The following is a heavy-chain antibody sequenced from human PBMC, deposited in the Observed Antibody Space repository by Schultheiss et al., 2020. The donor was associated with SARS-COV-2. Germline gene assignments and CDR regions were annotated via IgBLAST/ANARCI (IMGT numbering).Heavy chain of an antibody. CDR3: ARCSSSWGHFDY. CDR2: ISAYNGNT. CDR1: GYTFTGYY. J-gene: IGHJ4*02. V-gene: IGHV1-18*04. Sequence: ASVKVSCKASGYTFTGYYMHWVRQAPGQGLEWMGWISAYNGNTNYAQKLQGRVTMTTDTSTSTAYMELRSLRSDDTAVYYCARCSSSWGHFDYWGQGTLVTVSS. D-gene: IGHD6-13*01.